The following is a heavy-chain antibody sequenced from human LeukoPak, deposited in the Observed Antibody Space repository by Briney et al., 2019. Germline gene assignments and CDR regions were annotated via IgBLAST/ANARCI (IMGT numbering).Heavy chain of an antibody. V-gene: IGHV3-30*18. J-gene: IGHJ6*02. Sequence: PGGSLRLSCAASGFTFSSYCVHWVRQAPGKGLEWVAVISYDGSNKYYADSVKGRLTISRDNSKNKLYLQMNSLRAEDTAVYYCAKDWEGDYNLYYYDMDVWGQGTMVTVSS. CDR2: ISYDGSNK. CDR1: GFTFSSYC. D-gene: IGHD4-17*01. CDR3: AKDWEGDYNLYYYDMDV.